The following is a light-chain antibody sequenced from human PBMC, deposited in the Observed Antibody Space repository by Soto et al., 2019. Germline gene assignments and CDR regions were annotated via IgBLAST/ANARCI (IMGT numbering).Light chain of an antibody. CDR2: DAS. J-gene: IGKJ4*01. Sequence: EIVMTQSPATLSVSPGERATLSCRASQSVSSRLAWYQRKPGQAPRLLIYDASTRATGIPARFSGSGSGTEFTLTIASLQSEDFAFYYCQQYNHWPRMLSFGGGTKVDIK. V-gene: IGKV3-15*01. CDR1: QSVSSR. CDR3: QQYNHWPRMLS.